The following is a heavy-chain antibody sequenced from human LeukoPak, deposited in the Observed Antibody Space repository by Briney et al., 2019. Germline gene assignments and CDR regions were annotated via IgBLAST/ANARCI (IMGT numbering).Heavy chain of an antibody. CDR3: ARYDISAYRDDY. J-gene: IGHJ4*02. CDR1: GXSFTSYC. D-gene: IGHD3-22*01. V-gene: IGHV5-10-1*01. CDR2: IDPSDSYS. Sequence: GESLKISFKGSGXSFTSYCISWVRQMPGKGLEWMGRIDPSDSYSNYSPSFQGHVAISADKSISTAYLQWSSLKASDTAMYYCARYDISAYRDDYWGQGILVTVYS.